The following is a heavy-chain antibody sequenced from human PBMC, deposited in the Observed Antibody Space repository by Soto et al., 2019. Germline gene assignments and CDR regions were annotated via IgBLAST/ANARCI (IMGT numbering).Heavy chain of an antibody. V-gene: IGHV3-23*01. D-gene: IGHD1-26*01. CDR2: ISGSGGST. Sequence: GGSLRLSCAASGFTFSSYAMSWVRQAPGKGLEWVSAISGSGGSTYYADSVKGRFTISRDNSKNTLYLQMNSLRAEDTAVYYCARDLRIGALYYYYYGMDVWGQGTTVTVSS. CDR3: ARDLRIGALYYYYYGMDV. J-gene: IGHJ6*02. CDR1: GFTFSSYA.